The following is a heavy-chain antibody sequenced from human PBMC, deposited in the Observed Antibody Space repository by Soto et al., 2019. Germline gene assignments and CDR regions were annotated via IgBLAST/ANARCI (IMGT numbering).Heavy chain of an antibody. CDR3: ARDKDPQQLGGNYYYILDV. V-gene: IGHV1-69*12. D-gene: IGHD3-3*02. J-gene: IGHJ6*02. CDR2: IMPVFPTP. CDR1: GGTFRTSA. Sequence: QVQLVQSGAEVKKPGSSVRVSCKTSGGTFRTSAISWVRQAPGQGLEWMGGIMPVFPTPDYAQKFQGRVTITADESTSTVYMELSSLRSEDTAVYYCARDKDPQQLGGNYYYILDVWGQGTTVTVSS.